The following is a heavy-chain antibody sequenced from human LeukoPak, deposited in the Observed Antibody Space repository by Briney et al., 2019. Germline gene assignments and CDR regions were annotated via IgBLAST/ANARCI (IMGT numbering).Heavy chain of an antibody. CDR3: ARVVAGNIIDY. CDR2: IYYSGST. CDR1: GGSISSYY. J-gene: IGHJ4*02. Sequence: SETLSLTCTVSGGSISSYYWSWIRQPPGKGLEWIGYIYYSGSTNYNPSLKSRVTISVDTSKNQFSLKLSSVTAADTAVYYCARVVAGNIIDYRGQGTLVTVSS. V-gene: IGHV4-59*01. D-gene: IGHD6-19*01.